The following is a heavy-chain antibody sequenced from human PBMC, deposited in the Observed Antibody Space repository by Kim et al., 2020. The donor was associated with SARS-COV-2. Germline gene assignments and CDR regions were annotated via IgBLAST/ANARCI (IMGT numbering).Heavy chain of an antibody. J-gene: IGHJ4*02. V-gene: IGHV1-8*01. CDR1: GYTFASDD. CDR3: ARGQGLLTV. CDR2: IDPDSGNT. Sequence: ASVKVSCKASGYTFASDDLSWVRQATGQGLEWTGWIDPDSGNTAYAQRFQGRLTMSSNTSMSAAYMELSSLRYEDTAVYYCARGQGLLTVWGQGTLVTVST.